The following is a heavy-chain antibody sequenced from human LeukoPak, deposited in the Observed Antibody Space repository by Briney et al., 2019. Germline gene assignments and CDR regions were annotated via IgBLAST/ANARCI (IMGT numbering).Heavy chain of an antibody. Sequence: GSLRLSCGASGFTFSNYGMLWVRQAPGKGLEWVAFIRYDGNNKLYADSMKGRFTISRDNSKNTLYLHINSLRAEDTAVHYCVKDNPLDYWGQGTLVIVSS. V-gene: IGHV3-30*02. J-gene: IGHJ4*02. CDR2: IRYDGNNK. CDR1: GFTFSNYG. D-gene: IGHD1-14*01. CDR3: VKDNPLDY.